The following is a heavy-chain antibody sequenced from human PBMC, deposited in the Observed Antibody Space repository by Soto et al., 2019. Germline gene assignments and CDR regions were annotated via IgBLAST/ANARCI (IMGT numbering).Heavy chain of an antibody. D-gene: IGHD2-15*01. CDR1: VFTFSGYW. CDR2: MNTDGRKR. J-gene: IGHJ4*02. Sequence: PXGSLRLSCASSVFTFSGYWMHCVRQVPGKGLEWVSRMNTDGRKRHYAGSVKGRFTISRDNVKNTLYLQMNSLRVEDSAVYYCAKDHSGSNSLEYWGRATLVTVSS. CDR3: AKDHSGSNSLEY. V-gene: IGHV3-74*01.